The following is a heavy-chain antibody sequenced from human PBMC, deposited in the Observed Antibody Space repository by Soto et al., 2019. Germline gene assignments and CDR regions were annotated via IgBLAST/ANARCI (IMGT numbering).Heavy chain of an antibody. CDR3: ARDGAAGLDPFIDY. CDR2: IIPILGIA. V-gene: IGHV1-69*04. Sequence: ASVKVSCKASGGTFSSYTISWVRQAPGQGLEWMGRIIPILGIANYAQKFQGRVTITADKSTSTAYMELSSLRSEDTAVYYCARDGAAGLDPFIDYWGQGTLVTVSS. CDR1: GGTFSSYT. J-gene: IGHJ4*02. D-gene: IGHD3-16*01.